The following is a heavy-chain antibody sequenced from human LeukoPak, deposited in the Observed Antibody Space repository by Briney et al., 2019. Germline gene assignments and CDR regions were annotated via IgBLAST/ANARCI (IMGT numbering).Heavy chain of an antibody. V-gene: IGHV3-73*01. Sequence: GGSLRLSCAASGFTFSGSAMHWVRQASGKGLEWVGRIRSKANSYATAYAASVKGRFTISRDDSKNTAYLQMNSLKTEDTAVYYCTRQTQYCSSTSCYYPEDAFDIWGQGTMVTVSS. CDR3: TRQTQYCSSTSCYYPEDAFDI. CDR2: IRSKANSYAT. D-gene: IGHD2-2*01. CDR1: GFTFSGSA. J-gene: IGHJ3*02.